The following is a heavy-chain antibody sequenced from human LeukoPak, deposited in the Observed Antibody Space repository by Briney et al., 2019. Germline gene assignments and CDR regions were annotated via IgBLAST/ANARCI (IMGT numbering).Heavy chain of an antibody. CDR2: ISAYNGNT. Sequence: ASVKVSCKASGYTFTSYGIIWVRQAPGQGLEWMGWISAYNGNTNYAQKLQGRVTMTTDTSTSTAYMELRSLRSDDTAVYYCARLGGNWNYDIWFDPWGQGTLVTVSS. J-gene: IGHJ5*02. D-gene: IGHD1-7*01. CDR3: ARLGGNWNYDIWFDP. V-gene: IGHV1-18*01. CDR1: GYTFTSYG.